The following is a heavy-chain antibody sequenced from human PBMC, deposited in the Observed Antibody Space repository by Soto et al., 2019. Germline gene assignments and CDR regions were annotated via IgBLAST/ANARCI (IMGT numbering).Heavy chain of an antibody. D-gene: IGHD3-10*01. CDR3: AGYYGSGSYYAFFYY. CDR1: GGSISSGGYS. CDR2: IYHSGST. V-gene: IGHV4-30-2*01. J-gene: IGHJ4*02. Sequence: QLQLQESGSGLVKPSQTLSLTCAVSGGSISSGGYSWSWIRQPPGKGLEWSGYIYHSGSTYYNPSLKSRVTISVDRSKNQFSLKLSSVTAADTAVYYCAGYYGSGSYYAFFYYWGQGTLVTVSS.